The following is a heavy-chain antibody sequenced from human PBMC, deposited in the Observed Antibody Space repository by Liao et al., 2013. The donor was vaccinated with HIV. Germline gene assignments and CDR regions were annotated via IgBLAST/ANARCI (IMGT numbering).Heavy chain of an antibody. Sequence: QVQLQQWGAGLLKPSETLSLTCAVYGGSFSGYYWSWIRQPPGKGLEWIGEINHSGSTNYNPSLKSRVTISVDTSKNQFSLKLSSVTAADTAVYYCASLALYCSSTSCYEGLYWGQGTLVTVSS. CDR2: INHSGST. CDR1: GGSFSGYY. V-gene: IGHV4-34*01. CDR3: ASLALYCSSTSCYEGLY. D-gene: IGHD2-2*01. J-gene: IGHJ4*02.